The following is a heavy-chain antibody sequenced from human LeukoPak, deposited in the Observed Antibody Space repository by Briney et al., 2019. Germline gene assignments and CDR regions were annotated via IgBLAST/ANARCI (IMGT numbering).Heavy chain of an antibody. D-gene: IGHD2-15*01. J-gene: IGHJ4*02. CDR3: AKDRLHCSGGSCYSGYFDY. CDR1: GFTFSSYG. Sequence: GGSLRLPXAASGFTFSSYGMHWVRQAPGKGLEWVAVIWYDGSNKYYADSVKGRFTISRDNSKNTLYLQMNSLRAEDTAVYYCAKDRLHCSGGSCYSGYFDYWGQGTLVTVSS. V-gene: IGHV3-33*06. CDR2: IWYDGSNK.